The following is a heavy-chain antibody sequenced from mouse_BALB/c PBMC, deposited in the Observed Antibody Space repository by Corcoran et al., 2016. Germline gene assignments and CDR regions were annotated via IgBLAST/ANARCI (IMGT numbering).Heavy chain of an antibody. J-gene: IGHJ4*01. Sequence: EVYLQKSGAERGKPVASVRMSCKASGYTFSSYIMHCVKQKTGQGVEWIGYINPYNDGTKYNEKFKGKATLTSDKSSSTAYMELSSLTSEDSAVYYCARLYPGIAMDYLGQGTSVTVSS. CDR3: ARLYPGIAMDY. CDR1: GYTFSSYI. V-gene: IGHV1S136*01. CDR2: INPYNDGT.